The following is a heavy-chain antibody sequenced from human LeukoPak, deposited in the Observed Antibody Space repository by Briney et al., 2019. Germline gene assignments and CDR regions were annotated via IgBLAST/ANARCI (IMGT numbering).Heavy chain of an antibody. CDR3: ARDLLPLGYCSGGSCYDAFDI. Sequence: ASVKVSCKASGYTFTSYGISWVRQAPGQGLEWMGWISAYNGNTNYAQKLQGRVTMTTDTSTSTAYMELRSLRSDDTAVYYCARDLLPLGYCSGGSCYDAFDIWGQGTMVTVSS. J-gene: IGHJ3*02. V-gene: IGHV1-18*01. CDR1: GYTFTSYG. CDR2: ISAYNGNT. D-gene: IGHD2-15*01.